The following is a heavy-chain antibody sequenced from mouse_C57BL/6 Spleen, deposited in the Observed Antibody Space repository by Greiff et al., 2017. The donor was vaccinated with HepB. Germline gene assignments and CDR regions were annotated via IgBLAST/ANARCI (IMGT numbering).Heavy chain of an antibody. V-gene: IGHV5-4*01. J-gene: IGHJ4*01. CDR1: GFTFSSYA. D-gene: IGHD3-2*02. CDR3: ARGDQGYAMDY. CDR2: ISDGGSYT. Sequence: EVQLVESGGGLVKPGGSLKLSCAASGFTFSSYAMSWVRQTPEKRLEWVATISDGGSYTYYPDNVKGRFTISRDNAKNNLYLQMSHLKSEDTAMYYSARGDQGYAMDYWGQGTSVTVSS.